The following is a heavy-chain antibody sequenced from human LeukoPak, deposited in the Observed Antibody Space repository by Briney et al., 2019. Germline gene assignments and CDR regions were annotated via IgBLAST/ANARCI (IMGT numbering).Heavy chain of an antibody. J-gene: IGHJ4*02. Sequence: GGSLRPSCAAFGFSVSRTYMTWVRQAPGKGLDWVSVIADGGTTYYADSVKGRFTISRDNSKNTLYLQMNSLRAEDTAVYYCASSITTPGGFDYWGQGTLVTVSS. CDR3: ASSITTPGGFDY. CDR1: GFSVSRTY. D-gene: IGHD3-16*01. CDR2: IADGGTT. V-gene: IGHV3-66*01.